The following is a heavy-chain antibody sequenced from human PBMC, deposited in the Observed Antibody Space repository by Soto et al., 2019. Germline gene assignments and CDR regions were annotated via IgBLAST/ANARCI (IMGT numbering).Heavy chain of an antibody. V-gene: IGHV3-23*01. CDR2: ISGSGGST. CDR3: AKGYCSGGSCSTRSWYFDL. D-gene: IGHD2-15*01. Sequence: EVQLLESGGGLVQPGGSLRLSCAASGFTFSSYAMSWVRQAPGKGLEWVSAISGSGGSTYYADSVKGRFTISRDNSKNRLDLQMNGRRAEDTAVYYCAKGYCSGGSCSTRSWYFDLWGRGTLVTVSS. J-gene: IGHJ2*01. CDR1: GFTFSSYA.